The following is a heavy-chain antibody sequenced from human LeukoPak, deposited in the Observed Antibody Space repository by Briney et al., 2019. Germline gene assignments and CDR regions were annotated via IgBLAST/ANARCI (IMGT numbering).Heavy chain of an antibody. D-gene: IGHD3-3*01. Sequence: GGSLRLSCVVSGFSVSNNYIIWVRQAPGNGLERVSVIYGDGRTSHSASVRGRFTIPRDNSKNIVSLQMNNLRAEDTAVYYCARGRGLGVVSPYFDYWGQGTLVTVSS. J-gene: IGHJ4*02. CDR2: IYGDGRT. CDR3: ARGRGLGVVSPYFDY. CDR1: GFSVSNNY. V-gene: IGHV3-53*01.